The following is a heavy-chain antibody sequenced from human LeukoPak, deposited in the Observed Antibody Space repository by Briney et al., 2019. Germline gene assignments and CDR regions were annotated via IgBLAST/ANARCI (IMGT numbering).Heavy chain of an antibody. Sequence: GGSLRLSCAASGFSLSDYWMAWVRDAPGKGLECVGNIKFDGSEIYYLDSVRGRFSISRDNAKNSLYLQMNSLRVEDTAVYYCTRDLNHDSSGWGQGTLVTVSS. D-gene: IGHD3-22*01. CDR1: GFSLSDYW. V-gene: IGHV3-7*01. CDR2: IKFDGSEI. J-gene: IGHJ4*02. CDR3: TRDLNHDSSG.